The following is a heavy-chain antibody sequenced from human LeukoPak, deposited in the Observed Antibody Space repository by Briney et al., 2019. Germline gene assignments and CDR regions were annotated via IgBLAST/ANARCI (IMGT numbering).Heavy chain of an antibody. CDR1: GGSVSNSSHY. V-gene: IGHV4-39*07. CDR2: VYYNGNT. J-gene: IGHJ4*02. D-gene: IGHD5-18*01. Sequence: SETLSLTCTVSGGSVSNSSHYWSWICQPPGKGLEWIGTVYYNGNTYYKLSLKSRVTISLDMSKNGFSLNLNSVTAADTAVYYCARDRRGYSYGWGQGTLVTVSS. CDR3: ARDRRGYSYG.